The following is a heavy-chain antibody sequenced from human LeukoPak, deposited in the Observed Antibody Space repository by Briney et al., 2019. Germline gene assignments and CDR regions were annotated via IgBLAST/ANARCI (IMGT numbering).Heavy chain of an antibody. V-gene: IGHV1-2*02. CDR2: INPNSGGT. J-gene: IGHJ6*03. Sequence: ASVKVSCKASGYTLTGYYMHWVRRAPGQGLEWMGWINPNSGGTNYAQKLQGRVSMTTDTSTSTDYMDLRSLRSDDTAVYYCARDLRYSSGWSAYGMDVWGKGTTVAISS. CDR1: GYTLTGYY. CDR3: ARDLRYSSGWSAYGMDV. D-gene: IGHD6-19*01.